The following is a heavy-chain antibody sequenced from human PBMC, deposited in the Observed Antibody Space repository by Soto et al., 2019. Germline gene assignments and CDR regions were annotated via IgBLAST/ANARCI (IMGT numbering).Heavy chain of an antibody. CDR1: GYSISSGYY. CDR3: ARDWGGGSYNPSITMIVVGPFDP. Sequence: PSETLSLTCAVSGYSISSGYYWSWIRQHPGKGLEWIGYIYYSGSTYYNPSLKSRVTIAVDTSKNQFSLKLSSVTAADTAVYYCARDWGGGSYNPSITMIVVGPFDPWGQGTLVTVSS. J-gene: IGHJ5*02. CDR2: IYYSGST. V-gene: IGHV4-31*11. D-gene: IGHD3-22*01.